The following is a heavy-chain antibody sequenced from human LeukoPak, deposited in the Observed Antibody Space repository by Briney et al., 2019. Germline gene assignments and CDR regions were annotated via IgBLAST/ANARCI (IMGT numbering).Heavy chain of an antibody. Sequence: GASVKVSRKASGYIFPDYFIHWVRQAPGQGPEWMGRVNPKNGDTYYEQTFQGRVTVTGATSISTAYMALTPLSSDDTAIYYCSRDLSSTAYWELDYWGQGTLVTVSS. D-gene: IGHD3-10*01. V-gene: IGHV1-2*06. CDR2: VNPKNGDT. CDR1: GYIFPDYF. J-gene: IGHJ4*02. CDR3: SRDLSSTAYWELDY.